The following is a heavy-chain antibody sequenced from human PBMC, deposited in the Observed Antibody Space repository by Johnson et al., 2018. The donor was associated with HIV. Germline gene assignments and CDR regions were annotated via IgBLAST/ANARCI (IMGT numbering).Heavy chain of an antibody. V-gene: IGHV3-20*04. J-gene: IGHJ3*01. D-gene: IGHD6-25*01. CDR3: ARDGPSAAV. Sequence: VQLVESGGGLVKPGGSLRLSCVVSGFTFEDYGMSWVRQAPGKGLEWVSAINWNGGSTTYADSVKGRFIISRDNAKNSLYLQMNGLRAEDTAVYYCARDGPSAAVWGQGTMVTVSS. CDR1: GFTFEDYG. CDR2: INWNGGST.